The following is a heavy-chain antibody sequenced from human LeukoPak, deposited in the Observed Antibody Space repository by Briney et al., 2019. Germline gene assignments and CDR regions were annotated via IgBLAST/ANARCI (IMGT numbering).Heavy chain of an antibody. CDR2: ISAYNGNT. V-gene: IGHV1-18*01. D-gene: IGHD3-22*01. J-gene: IGHJ4*02. CDR3: ARDQSWRSAPFHDSSGSLDY. Sequence: ASVNVSCTASGYTFTSYGISWVRQAPGQGLEWMGWISAYNGNTNYAQKLQGRVTMTTDTSTSTAYMELRSLRSDDTAVYYCARDQSWRSAPFHDSSGSLDYWGQGTLVTVSS. CDR1: GYTFTSYG.